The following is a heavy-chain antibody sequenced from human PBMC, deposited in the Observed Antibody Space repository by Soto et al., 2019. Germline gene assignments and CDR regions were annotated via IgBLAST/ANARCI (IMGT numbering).Heavy chain of an antibody. V-gene: IGHV3-7*04. CDR2: VKEDGSEK. CDR3: ARGTWDLQGGDL. CDR1: GLTFRNYW. Sequence: EVQLVESGGGLVQPGGSLRLSCAASGLTFRNYWMDWVRQAPGRGLEWVASVKEDGSEKYYVDSVKGRFTISRDNAKNSLYLQMNILRVEARAVYYCARGTWDLQGGDLWGQGTVVTVSS. J-gene: IGHJ4*02. D-gene: IGHD1-26*01.